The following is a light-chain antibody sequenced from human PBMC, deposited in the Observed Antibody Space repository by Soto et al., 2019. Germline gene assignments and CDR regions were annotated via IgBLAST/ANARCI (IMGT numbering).Light chain of an antibody. J-gene: IGLJ2*01. CDR2: DVS. Sequence: QSALTQPASVSGSPGQSITISCTGTSSDVGGYNYVSWYQQHPGKAPKLMIYDVSNRPSGVSNRFSGSKSGNTASLTISGLQAEDEADYYCSLYTISSTPVVFAGGTKLTVL. V-gene: IGLV2-14*01. CDR1: SSDVGGYNY. CDR3: SLYTISSTPVV.